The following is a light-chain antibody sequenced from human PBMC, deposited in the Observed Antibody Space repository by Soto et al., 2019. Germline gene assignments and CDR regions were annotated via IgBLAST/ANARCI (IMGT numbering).Light chain of an antibody. CDR3: SSYAGSNNNYV. CDR1: SSDVGGYNY. V-gene: IGLV2-8*01. J-gene: IGLJ1*01. CDR2: GVS. Sequence: QSVLTQPPSASGSPGQSVTISCTGTSSDVGGYNYVSWYQQHPGKAPKLMIYGVSKRPSGVPDRFSGSKSGNTASLTVSGLQAEDEADYYCSSYAGSNNNYVFGTGTKLTVL.